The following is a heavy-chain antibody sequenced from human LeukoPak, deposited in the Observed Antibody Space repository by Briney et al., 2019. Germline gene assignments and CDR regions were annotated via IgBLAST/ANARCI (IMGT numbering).Heavy chain of an antibody. CDR1: GFTFRGYT. D-gene: IGHD6-13*01. V-gene: IGHV3-30*04. CDR3: AREGGNSTSWGYFDY. CDR2: ISWDGNKK. Sequence: PGGSLRLSCGASGFTFRGYTMHWVRQAPGKGLQLVAVISWDGNKKFYADSVEGRFTISRDNSENTLSLQMNSLRLEDTALYYCAREGGNSTSWGYFDYWGQGTLVTVSS. J-gene: IGHJ4*02.